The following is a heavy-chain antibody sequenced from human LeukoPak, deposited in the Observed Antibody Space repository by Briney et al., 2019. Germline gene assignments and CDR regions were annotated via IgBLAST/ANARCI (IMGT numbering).Heavy chain of an antibody. D-gene: IGHD2-15*01. Sequence: ASVKVSCKASGYTFTGYYMHWVRQAPGQGLEWMGRIIPILGIANYAQKFQGRVTITADKSTSTAYMELSSLRSEDTAVYYCAATYCSGGSCYDTARLDYWGQGTLVTVSS. CDR3: AATYCSGGSCYDTARLDY. V-gene: IGHV1-69*02. CDR1: GYTFTGYY. J-gene: IGHJ4*02. CDR2: IIPILGIA.